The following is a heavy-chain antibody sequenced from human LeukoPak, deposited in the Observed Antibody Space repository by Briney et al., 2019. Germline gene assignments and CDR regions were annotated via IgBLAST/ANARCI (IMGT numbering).Heavy chain of an antibody. Sequence: SETLSLTCTVSGGSISSGGYYWSWIRQHPGKGLEWIGLIYYSGSTYYNPSLKSRVTFSVGTSKNQFSLKLSSVNAADTAVYYCARAVYDYIWGSYRFDYWGQGTLVTVSS. CDR2: IYYSGST. CDR1: GGSISSGGYY. V-gene: IGHV4-31*03. J-gene: IGHJ4*02. D-gene: IGHD3-16*02. CDR3: ARAVYDYIWGSYRFDY.